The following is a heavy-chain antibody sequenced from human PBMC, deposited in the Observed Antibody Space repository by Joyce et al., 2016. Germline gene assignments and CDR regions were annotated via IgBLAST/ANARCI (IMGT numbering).Heavy chain of an antibody. J-gene: IGHJ4*02. Sequence: EVQLVESGGGLVQPGRSLRLSCAASGFTFGHYAMHWVRQAPGKGLEWVSGISWNSGAIVYGDSVKGRFTISRDNAKNSLYLQRNTLRTEDTALYYCVPTGIAGAPLDLESWGQGTLVTVSS. D-gene: IGHD1-26*01. V-gene: IGHV3-9*01. CDR2: ISWNSGAI. CDR3: VPTGIAGAPLDLES. CDR1: GFTFGHYA.